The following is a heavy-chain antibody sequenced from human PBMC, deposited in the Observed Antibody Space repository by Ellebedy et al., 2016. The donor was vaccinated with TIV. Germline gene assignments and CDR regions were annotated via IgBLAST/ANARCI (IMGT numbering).Heavy chain of an antibody. V-gene: IGHV1-18*01. CDR2: ISAYNGNT. J-gene: IGHJ4*02. CDR3: AIRRGGYETFDY. D-gene: IGHD5-12*01. Sequence: ASVKVSCKASGYTFTSYGISWVRQAPGQGLEWMGWISAYNGNTNYAQKLQGRVTVTTDTSTSTAYMELRSLRSDDTAVYYCAIRRGGYETFDYWGQGTLVTVSS. CDR1: GYTFTSYG.